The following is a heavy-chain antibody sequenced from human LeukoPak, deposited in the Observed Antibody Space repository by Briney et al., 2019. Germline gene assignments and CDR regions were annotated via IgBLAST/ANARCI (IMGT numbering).Heavy chain of an antibody. CDR1: GDTFTGYY. Sequence: ASEKVSCKASGDTFTGYYMHWVRQAPGQGLEWMGRINPNSGGTNYAQKFQGRVTMTRDTSISTAYMELRRLRSDDTAVYYCAREYLMMNDAFDIWGQGTMVTVSS. J-gene: IGHJ3*02. CDR3: AREYLMMNDAFDI. V-gene: IGHV1-2*06. CDR2: INPNSGGT. D-gene: IGHD3-16*01.